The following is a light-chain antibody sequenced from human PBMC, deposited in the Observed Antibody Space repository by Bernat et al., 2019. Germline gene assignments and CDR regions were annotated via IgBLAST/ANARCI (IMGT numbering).Light chain of an antibody. J-gene: IGLJ3*02. V-gene: IGLV2-14*01. CDR2: DVS. CDR3: SSYTSSITWV. CDR1: SSDVGGYNH. Sequence: QSALTQPASVSGSPGQSITISCTGTSSDVGGYNHVSWYQQHPGKAPKVMTYDVSKRPSGVSNRFSGSKSGSTASLTISGLQAEDEADYYCSSYTSSITWVFGGGTKLTVL.